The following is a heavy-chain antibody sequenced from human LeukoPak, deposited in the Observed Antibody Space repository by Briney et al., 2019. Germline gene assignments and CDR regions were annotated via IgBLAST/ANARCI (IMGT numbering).Heavy chain of an antibody. J-gene: IGHJ4*02. D-gene: IGHD3-3*01. Sequence: PGGSLRLSCAASGFTFSSYAISWVRQAPGKGLEWVSGINYSGGSTYYADSVKGRFTISRDNSKDTVYLQMNNLRAEDTAVYYCAKQVYWSGYSYFLPFDYWGQGTLVTVSS. CDR3: AKQVYWSGYSYFLPFDY. CDR1: GFTFSSYA. CDR2: INYSGGST. V-gene: IGHV3-23*01.